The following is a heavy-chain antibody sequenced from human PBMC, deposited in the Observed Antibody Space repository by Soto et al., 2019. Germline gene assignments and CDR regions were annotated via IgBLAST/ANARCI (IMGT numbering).Heavy chain of an antibody. J-gene: IGHJ4*02. D-gene: IGHD6-13*01. Sequence: SVKVSCKASGGTFSSYTISWVRQAPGQGLEWMGGIIPILGIANYAQKFQGRVTITADKSTSTAYMELSSLRSEDTAVYYCARDSGGYSSSTTLYGYWGQGTLVTVSS. CDR1: GGTFSSYT. CDR2: IIPILGIA. V-gene: IGHV1-69*10. CDR3: ARDSGGYSSSTTLYGY.